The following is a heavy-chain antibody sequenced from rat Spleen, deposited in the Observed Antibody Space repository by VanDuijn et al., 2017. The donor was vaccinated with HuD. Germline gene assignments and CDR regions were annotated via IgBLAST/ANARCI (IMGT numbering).Heavy chain of an antibody. D-gene: IGHD5-1*01. CDR1: GFSLTSNT. V-gene: IGHV2-1*01. CDR2: IWGDGRP. Sequence: QVQLKESGPGLVQPSQTLSLTCTVSGFSLTSNTIHWVRQPPGKGLQWMGGIWGDGRPEHNSALKARLSITRDTSKSQIFLKMNSRQNDDTAIYFCLVNWGPWGQGIMVTVST. CDR3: LVNWGP. J-gene: IGHJ2*01.